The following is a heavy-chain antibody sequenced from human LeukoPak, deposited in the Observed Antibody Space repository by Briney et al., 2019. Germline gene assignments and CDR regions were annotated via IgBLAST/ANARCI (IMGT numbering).Heavy chain of an antibody. Sequence: GESLKISCKGSGYSFTSYWIGWVRQMPGKGLEWMGIIYPGDSDTRYSPSFQGRVTISADKSISTAYLQWSSLKASDTAMYYCARPPTYYYDSSGYPDDAFDIWGQGTMVTVSS. V-gene: IGHV5-51*01. CDR3: ARPPTYYYDSSGYPDDAFDI. CDR1: GYSFTSYW. J-gene: IGHJ3*02. D-gene: IGHD3-22*01. CDR2: IYPGDSDT.